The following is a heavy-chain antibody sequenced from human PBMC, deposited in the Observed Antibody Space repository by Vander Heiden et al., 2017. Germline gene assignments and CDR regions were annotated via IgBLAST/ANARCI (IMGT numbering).Heavy chain of an antibody. Sequence: QVQLQQWGAGLLKPSETLSLTCAVYGGSFSGYYWSWIRQPPGKGLEWIGEINHSGSTNYNPSLNSRVTISVDTSKNQFSLKLSSVTAADTAVYYCARGVGYCSGGSCPQDYWGQGTLVTVSS. CDR2: INHSGST. CDR1: GGSFSGYY. CDR3: ARGVGYCSGGSCPQDY. D-gene: IGHD2-15*01. J-gene: IGHJ4*02. V-gene: IGHV4-34*01.